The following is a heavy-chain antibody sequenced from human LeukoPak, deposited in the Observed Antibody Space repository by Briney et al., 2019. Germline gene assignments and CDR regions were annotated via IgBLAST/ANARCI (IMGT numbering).Heavy chain of an antibody. V-gene: IGHV3-21*01. CDR1: GFTFSSYS. CDR3: ASVRDYGDYVGAFDI. CDR2: ISSSSSYI. J-gene: IGHJ3*02. Sequence: GGSLRLSCAASGFTFSSYSMNWVRQAPGKGLEWVSSISSSSSYIYYADLVKGRFTISRDNAKNSLYLQMNSLRAEDTAVYYCASVRDYGDYVGAFDIWGQGTMVTVSS. D-gene: IGHD4-17*01.